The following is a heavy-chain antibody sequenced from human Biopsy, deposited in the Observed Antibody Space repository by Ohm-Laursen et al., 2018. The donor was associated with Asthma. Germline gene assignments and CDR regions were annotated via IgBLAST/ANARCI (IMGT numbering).Heavy chain of an antibody. D-gene: IGHD2-15*01. Sequence: TLSLTCAVSGGSVSSGSYYWSWIRQPPGKGLAWVSYISYSGSTDYNPSLKSRLTISMDTSKNQFSLKLSSVTAADTTVYYCARVPTTLRYFDLWGRGTLVTVSS. V-gene: IGHV4-61*01. J-gene: IGHJ2*01. CDR2: ISYSGST. CDR1: GGSVSSGSYY. CDR3: ARVPTTLRYFDL.